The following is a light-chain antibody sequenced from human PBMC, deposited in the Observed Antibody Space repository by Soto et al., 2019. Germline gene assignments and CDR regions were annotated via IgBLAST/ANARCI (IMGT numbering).Light chain of an antibody. J-gene: IGKJ3*01. CDR3: QQYGSSQFT. CDR1: QSVSSSY. CDR2: GAS. V-gene: IGKV3-20*01. Sequence: EIVLTQSPGTLSLSPGERATLSCRASQSVSSSYLAWYQQKPGQAPRLLIYGASSSATGIPDRFTGSGSGTDFTLTISRLEPKDFAAYYCQQYGSSQFTFGPGTKVDIK.